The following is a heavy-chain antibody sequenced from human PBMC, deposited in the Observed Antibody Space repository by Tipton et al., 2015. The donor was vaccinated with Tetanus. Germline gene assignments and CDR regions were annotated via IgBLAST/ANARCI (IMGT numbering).Heavy chain of an antibody. V-gene: IGHV4-4*07. Sequence: LRLSCTVPGVSISGYYWSWIRQPAGKGLEWIGRVDRSGTTTYNPSLKSRVTISLDTSKNQFSLQLSSVTAADTAVYYCARDLGTSGFHWGQGTLVTVSS. J-gene: IGHJ4*02. CDR3: ARDLGTSGFH. CDR1: GVSISGYY. CDR2: VDRSGTT. D-gene: IGHD1-7*01.